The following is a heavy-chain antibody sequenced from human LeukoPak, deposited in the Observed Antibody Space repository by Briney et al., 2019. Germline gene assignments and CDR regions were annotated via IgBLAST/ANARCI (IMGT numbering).Heavy chain of an antibody. CDR2: INNDATRT. CDR3: ASDGAYAMAV. Sequence: GGSLRLSCAASGSAFSRSWIHWVRQAPGKGLVWVSHINNDATRTTYADSVRSRFTISRDNAKNTVSLQMNSLRAEDTAVYYCASDGAYAMAVWGQGTTVTVSS. J-gene: IGHJ6*02. D-gene: IGHD1-26*01. V-gene: IGHV3-74*01. CDR1: GSAFSRSW.